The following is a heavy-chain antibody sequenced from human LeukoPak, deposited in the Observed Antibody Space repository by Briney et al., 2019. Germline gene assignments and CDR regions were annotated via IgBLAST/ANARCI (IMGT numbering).Heavy chain of an antibody. CDR1: GFTFSSYG. D-gene: IGHD2-2*01. J-gene: IGHJ4*02. V-gene: IGHV3-23*01. CDR2: ISGSGDTT. CDR3: AKDQADCSSSSCYERGFDF. Sequence: SGGSLRLSCAASGFTFSSYGMSWVRQAPGKGLEWVSAISGSGDTTYYADSVKGRFTISRDNSKNTLYLQMTSLRAEDTAVYYCAKDQADCSSSSCYERGFDFWGQGTLVTVSS.